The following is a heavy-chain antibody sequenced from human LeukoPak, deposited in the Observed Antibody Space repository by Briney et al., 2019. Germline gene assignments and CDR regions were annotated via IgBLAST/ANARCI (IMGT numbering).Heavy chain of an antibody. Sequence: VASVKVSCKASGGTFSSHAISWVRQAPGQGLEWMGGIIPIFGTANYAQKFQGRVTITTDESTSTAYMELSSLRSEDTAVYYCAREVYSYGIVPQYYFDYWGQGTLVTVSS. CDR1: GGTFSSHA. J-gene: IGHJ4*02. D-gene: IGHD5-18*01. V-gene: IGHV1-69*05. CDR3: AREVYSYGIVPQYYFDY. CDR2: IIPIFGTA.